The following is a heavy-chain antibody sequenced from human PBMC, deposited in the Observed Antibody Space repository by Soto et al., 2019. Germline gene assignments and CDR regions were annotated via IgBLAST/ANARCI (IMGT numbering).Heavy chain of an antibody. D-gene: IGHD2-2*01. CDR1: GGTFSSYA. V-gene: IGHV1-69*13. J-gene: IGHJ6*02. CDR3: ARGYCIRTSCYYYYGMDV. Sequence: SVKVSCKASGGTFSSYAISWVRQAPGRGLEWMGGIIPIFGTANYAQKFQGRVTITADESTSTAYMELSSLRSEDTAVYYCARGYCIRTSCYYYYGMDVWGQGTXVTVSS. CDR2: IIPIFGTA.